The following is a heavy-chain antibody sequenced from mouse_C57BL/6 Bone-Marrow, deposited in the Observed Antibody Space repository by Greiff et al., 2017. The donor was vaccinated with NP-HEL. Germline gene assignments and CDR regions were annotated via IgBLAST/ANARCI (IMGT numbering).Heavy chain of an antibody. CDR1: GYTFTSYW. J-gene: IGHJ1*03. D-gene: IGHD5-1*01. CDR3: ARWDFRREVPYWYFDV. Sequence: QVQLQQPGAELVKPGASVKLSCKASGYTFTSYWMQWVKQRPGQGLEWIGEIDPSDSYTNYNQKFKGKATLTVDTSSSTAYMQLSSLTSEDSAVYYCARWDFRREVPYWYFDVWGTGTTVTVSS. V-gene: IGHV1-50*01. CDR2: IDPSDSYT.